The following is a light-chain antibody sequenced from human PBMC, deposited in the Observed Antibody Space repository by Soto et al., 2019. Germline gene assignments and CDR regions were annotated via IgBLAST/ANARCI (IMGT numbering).Light chain of an antibody. J-gene: IGKJ1*01. CDR1: QSISSY. Sequence: DLQMTPSPSSLSASVGDRVPITCRASQSISSYLNWYQQKPGKAPKLLIYAASSLQSGVPSRFSGSGSGTDFTLTISSLQPEEFATYYCQRSYSTLWTFGEGTKVDIK. CDR3: QRSYSTLWT. V-gene: IGKV1-39*01. CDR2: AAS.